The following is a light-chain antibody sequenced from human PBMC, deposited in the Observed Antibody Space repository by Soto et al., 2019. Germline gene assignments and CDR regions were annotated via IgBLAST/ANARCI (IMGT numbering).Light chain of an antibody. CDR3: AAWDDSLNGWV. CDR1: SSNIGSNT. Sequence: QSVLTQPPSASGTPGQRVTISCSGSSSNIGSNTVNWYQQLPGTAPKLLIYSNNQRPSGVPDRFSGSKSGTSASLAISGLQSDDEADYNCAAWDDSLNGWVFGGGTNVTVL. CDR2: SNN. J-gene: IGLJ3*02. V-gene: IGLV1-44*01.